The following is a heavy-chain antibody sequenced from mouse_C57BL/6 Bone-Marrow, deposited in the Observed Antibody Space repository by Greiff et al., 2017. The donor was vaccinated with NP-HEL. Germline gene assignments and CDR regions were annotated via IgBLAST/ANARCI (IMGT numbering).Heavy chain of an antibody. Sequence: EVQLQQSGPGLVKPSQSLSLTCSVTGYSITSGYYWNWIRQFPGNKLEWMGYISYDGSNNYNPSLKNRISITRDTSKNQFFLKLNSVTTEDTATYYCARRGLSWFAYWGQGTLVTVSA. J-gene: IGHJ3*01. CDR1: GYSITSGYY. CDR3: ARRGLSWFAY. CDR2: ISYDGSN. V-gene: IGHV3-6*01.